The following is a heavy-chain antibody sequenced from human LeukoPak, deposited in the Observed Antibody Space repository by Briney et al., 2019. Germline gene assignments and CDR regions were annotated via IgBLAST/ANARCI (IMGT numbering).Heavy chain of an antibody. J-gene: IGHJ4*02. CDR3: AKDPDYYGSGSYYFADY. Sequence: GGSLRLSCAASGFTFSSYAMSWVRQAPGKGLEWVSAISGSGGSTYYADSLKGRFTISRDNSKNTLYLQMNSLRAEDTAVYYCAKDPDYYGSGSYYFADYWGQGTLVTVSS. CDR2: ISGSGGST. V-gene: IGHV3-23*01. D-gene: IGHD3-10*01. CDR1: GFTFSSYA.